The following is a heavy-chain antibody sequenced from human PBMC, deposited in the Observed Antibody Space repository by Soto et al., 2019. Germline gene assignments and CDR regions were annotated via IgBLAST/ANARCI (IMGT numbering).Heavy chain of an antibody. CDR1: GYTFTSYG. D-gene: IGHD5-12*01. Sequence: GASVKVSCKASGYTFTSYGISWVRQAPGQGLEWMGWISAYNGNTNYAQKLQGRVTMTTDTSTSTAYMELSSLRSEDTAVYYCARGGGSMATINYYYYGMDVWGQGTTVTVSS. CDR2: ISAYNGNT. J-gene: IGHJ6*02. CDR3: ARGGGSMATINYYYYGMDV. V-gene: IGHV1-18*01.